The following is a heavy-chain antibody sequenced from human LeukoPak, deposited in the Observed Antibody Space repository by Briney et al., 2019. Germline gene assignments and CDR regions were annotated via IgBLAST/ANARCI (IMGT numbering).Heavy chain of an antibody. CDR3: ARDGCSGGSCSDAFDI. J-gene: IGHJ3*02. CDR2: INTNTGNP. CDR1: GYTFTSYA. V-gene: IGHV7-4-1*02. Sequence: ASVKVSCKASGYTFTSYAMYWVRQAPGQGLEWMGWINTNTGNPTYAQGFTGRFVFSLDTSVSTAYLQISSLKAEDTAVYYCARDGCSGGSCSDAFDIWGQGTMVTVSS. D-gene: IGHD2-15*01.